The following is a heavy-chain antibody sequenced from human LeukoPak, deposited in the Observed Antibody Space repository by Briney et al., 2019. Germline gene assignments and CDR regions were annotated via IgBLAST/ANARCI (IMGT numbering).Heavy chain of an antibody. CDR2: LSGSGATT. CDR1: GFTFSSYA. D-gene: IGHD3-10*01. V-gene: IGHV3-23*01. J-gene: IGHJ4*02. Sequence: PGGSLRLSCAASGFTFSSYAMSWVRQAPGKGLEWVSALSGSGATTYYADSVEGRFTISRDNSKNTLYLQVSSLRAEDTAVYYCAKGIKASGTYYHFDYWGQGTLVTVSS. CDR3: AKGIKASGTYYHFDY.